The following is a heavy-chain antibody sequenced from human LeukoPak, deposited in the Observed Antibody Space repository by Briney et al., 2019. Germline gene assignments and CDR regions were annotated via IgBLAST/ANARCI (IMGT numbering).Heavy chain of an antibody. CDR2: IYYSGST. CDR1: GGSVSSGSYY. V-gene: IGHV4-61*01. D-gene: IGHD2-2*01. J-gene: IGHJ2*01. Sequence: SETLSLTCTVSGGSVSSGSYYWSWVRQPPGTGLEWVGYIYYSGSTNYNPSLKSRVTISVDTSKNQFSLKLSSVTAADTAVYYCARGEDQLLSSYWYFDLWGRGTLVTVSS. CDR3: ARGEDQLLSSYWYFDL.